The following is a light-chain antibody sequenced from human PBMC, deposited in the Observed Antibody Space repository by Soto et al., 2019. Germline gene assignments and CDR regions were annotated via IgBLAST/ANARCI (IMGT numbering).Light chain of an antibody. CDR1: QSISTY. J-gene: IGKJ1*01. CDR3: QLSDSTWT. Sequence: DIQMTQSPSSLSAPVGYRVAITCRASQSISTYLNWFQQKPGKAPKLLIYAASSLQSGVPSRFSGSGSGTYFTLTISSLQPEDFATYYCQLSDSTWTFGQGTKVDI. V-gene: IGKV1-39*01. CDR2: AAS.